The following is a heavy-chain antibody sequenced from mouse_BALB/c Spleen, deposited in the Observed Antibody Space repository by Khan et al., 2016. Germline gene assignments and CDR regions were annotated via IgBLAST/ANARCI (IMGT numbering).Heavy chain of an antibody. CDR2: ISYSGST. J-gene: IGHJ2*01. V-gene: IGHV3-2*02. D-gene: IGHD4-1*01. CDR3: AWRHWDIDY. Sequence: EVQLQESGPGLVKPSQSLSLTCTVTGYSITSDYAWNWIRQFPGNKLEWMGYISYSGSTSYNPYLKSRISITPDTSKNQFFLQLNSVTTEDTATYYCAWRHWDIDYWGQGTTLTVSS. CDR1: GYSITSDYA.